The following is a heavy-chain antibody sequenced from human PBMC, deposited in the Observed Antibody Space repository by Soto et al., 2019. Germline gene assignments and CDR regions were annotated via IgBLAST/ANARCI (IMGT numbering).Heavy chain of an antibody. Sequence: QVQLVESGGGVVQPGRSLRLSCAASGFTFSSYGMHWVRQAPGKGLVWVAVIWYNGSDKKYADSVKGRFTISRDNSEKTLYLQMNSLRAEDTAVYYCAKDYGDWTGLYYYGLDVWGQGTTVTVSS. J-gene: IGHJ6*02. CDR3: AKDYGDWTGLYYYGLDV. D-gene: IGHD4-17*01. CDR2: IWYNGSDK. V-gene: IGHV3-33*06. CDR1: GFTFSSYG.